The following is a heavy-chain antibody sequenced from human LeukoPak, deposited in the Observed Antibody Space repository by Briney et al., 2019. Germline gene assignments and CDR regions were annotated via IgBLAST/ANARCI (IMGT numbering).Heavy chain of an antibody. Sequence: GGSLRLSCAASGFTFSNYAMIWARQAPGKGLEWVSAISGSAGTTYYADSVKGRFTISRVNSKNTLYLQMNSLRAEDTAVYYCARESGHTYDYCDYWGHGTLVTVSS. J-gene: IGHJ4*01. D-gene: IGHD5-18*01. CDR1: GFTFSNYA. CDR2: ISGSAGTT. V-gene: IGHV3-23*01. CDR3: ARESGHTYDYCDY.